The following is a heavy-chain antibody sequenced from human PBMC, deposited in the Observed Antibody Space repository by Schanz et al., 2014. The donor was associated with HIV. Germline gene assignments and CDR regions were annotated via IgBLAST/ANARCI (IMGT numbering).Heavy chain of an antibody. CDR2: ISYDGSNK. V-gene: IGHV3-30*18. D-gene: IGHD3-10*01. CDR3: AKDEYYYGSGSYIYFYYGMDV. J-gene: IGHJ6*02. Sequence: QVQLVESGGGVVQPGGSLRLSCAASGFTFSNFGMHWVRQAPGKGLEWVALISYDGSNKYYSDSVKGRFTISRDNSRNTLYLEMNSLRADDTAVYYCAKDEYYYGSGSYIYFYYGMDVWGQGTTVTVSS. CDR1: GFTFSNFG.